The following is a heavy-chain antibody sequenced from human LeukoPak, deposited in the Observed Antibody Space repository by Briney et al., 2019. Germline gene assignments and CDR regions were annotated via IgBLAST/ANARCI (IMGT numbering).Heavy chain of an antibody. Sequence: GGSLRLSCAASGFTFDDYAMHWVRQAPGRGLEWVSGISWNSGSIGYADSVKGRFTISRDNAKNSLYLQMNSLRAEDTALYYCAKAYSYGSLDYWGQGTLVTVSS. V-gene: IGHV3-9*01. J-gene: IGHJ4*02. D-gene: IGHD5-18*01. CDR1: GFTFDDYA. CDR3: AKAYSYGSLDY. CDR2: ISWNSGSI.